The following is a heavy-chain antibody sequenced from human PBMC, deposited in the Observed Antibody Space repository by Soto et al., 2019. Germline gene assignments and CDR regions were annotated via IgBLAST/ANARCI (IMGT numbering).Heavy chain of an antibody. CDR1: GFTFSSYT. J-gene: IGHJ4*02. Sequence: GGSLRLSCAASGFTFSSYTMHWVRQAPGKGLEWVAVMSYDGTNKYYADSVKGRFTISRDNSKNTLYLQMNSLRAEDTSVYYCATSPMVRGIWGQGTLVTVSS. CDR3: ATSPMVRGI. D-gene: IGHD3-10*01. V-gene: IGHV3-30-3*01. CDR2: MSYDGTNK.